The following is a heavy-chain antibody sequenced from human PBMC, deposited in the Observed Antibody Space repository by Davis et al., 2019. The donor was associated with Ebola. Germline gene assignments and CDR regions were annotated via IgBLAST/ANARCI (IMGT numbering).Heavy chain of an antibody. CDR1: GFTFSSYA. J-gene: IGHJ6*04. V-gene: IGHV3-30-3*02. CDR3: AKSGLSFGVVKYHYGMDV. D-gene: IGHD3-3*01. Sequence: GGSLRLSCAASGFTFSSYAMHWVRQAPGKGLEWVAVISYDGSNKYYADSVKGRFTISRDNSKKTLYLQMNSLRAEDTAVYCAKSGLSFGVVKYHYGMDVWGKGTTVTVSS. CDR2: ISYDGSNK.